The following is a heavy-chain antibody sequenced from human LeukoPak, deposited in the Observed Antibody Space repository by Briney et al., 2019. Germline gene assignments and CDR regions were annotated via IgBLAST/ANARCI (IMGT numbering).Heavy chain of an antibody. CDR1: GGSISSSSYY. CDR2: IYYSGST. Sequence: PSETLSLTRTVSGGSISSSSYYWGWIRQPPGKGLEWIATIYYSGSTYYNPSLKSRVTISLDTSKNQFSLELSSVSAADTAVYYCARDSVTTVTARPRFDPWGQGTLVTVSS. D-gene: IGHD4-17*01. CDR3: ARDSVTTVTARPRFDP. V-gene: IGHV4-39*07. J-gene: IGHJ5*02.